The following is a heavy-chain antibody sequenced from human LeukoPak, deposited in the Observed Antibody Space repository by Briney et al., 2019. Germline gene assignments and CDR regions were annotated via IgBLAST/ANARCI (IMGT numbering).Heavy chain of an antibody. CDR3: ARGSGWYTFDY. V-gene: IGHV4-30-2*01. CDR2: IYHSGST. D-gene: IGHD6-19*01. Sequence: PSETLSLTCTVSGGSISSGGYSWSWIRQPPGKGLEWIGYIYHSGSTYYNPSLKSRVTISVDRSKNQFSLKLSSVTAADTAVYYCARGSGWYTFDYWGQGTLVTVSS. CDR1: GGSISSGGYS. J-gene: IGHJ4*02.